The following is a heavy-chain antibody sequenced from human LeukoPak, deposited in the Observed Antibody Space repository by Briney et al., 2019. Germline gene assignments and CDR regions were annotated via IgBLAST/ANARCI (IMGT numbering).Heavy chain of an antibody. Sequence: GASVKVSCKASGGTFSSYAISWVRQAPGQGLEWMGGIIPIFGTANYAQKFQGRVTITTDESTGTAYMELSSLRSEDTAVYYCARAHDYGGNRYLDYWGQGTLVTVSS. CDR1: GGTFSSYA. J-gene: IGHJ4*02. V-gene: IGHV1-69*05. D-gene: IGHD4-23*01. CDR2: IIPIFGTA. CDR3: ARAHDYGGNRYLDY.